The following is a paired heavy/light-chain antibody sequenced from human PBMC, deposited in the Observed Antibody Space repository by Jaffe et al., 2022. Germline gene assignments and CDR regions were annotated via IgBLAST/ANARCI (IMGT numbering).Heavy chain of an antibody. D-gene: IGHD2-2*01. Sequence: EVQLVESGGGLVKPGGSLRLSCAASGFTFTKAWMSWVRQAPGKGLEFVGRIKAKTDGVTTDYAAPVEGRFTISRDDSKNTLYLQMNSLKTEDTAVYYCAIYCSSTICHAPWGQGTLVTVSS. CDR2: IKAKTDGVTT. V-gene: IGHV3-15*01. CDR3: AIYCSSTICHAP. CDR1: GFTFTKAW. J-gene: IGHJ5*02.
Light chain of an antibody. J-gene: IGKJ2*02. Sequence: DVVMTQSPLSLPVTLGQPASISCRSSQSLVHRDGSTYFHWFQQRPGQSPRRLIYKVSNRDSGVPDRFSGSGSGTDFTLKINRVEAEDVGVYYCMQSTHWPGTFGQGTKLEIK. CDR1: QSLVHRDGSTY. CDR3: MQSTHWPGT. CDR2: KVS. V-gene: IGKV2-30*02.